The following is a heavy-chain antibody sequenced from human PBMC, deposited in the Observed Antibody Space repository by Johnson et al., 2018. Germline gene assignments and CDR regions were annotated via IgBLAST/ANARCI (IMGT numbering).Heavy chain of an antibody. CDR1: GYTFTSYD. D-gene: IGHD4-17*01. CDR2: MNPNSGNT. J-gene: IGHJ6*03. CDR3: ARGTTVTTQYYMDV. Sequence: QVQLVQSGAEVKKPGASVKVSCKASGYTFTSYDINWVRQATGQGLEWMGWMNPNSGNTGYAQKFQGRVTMTRNTSIGTAYMELSSLRSEDTAVYYCARGTTVTTQYYMDVWGKGTTVTVSS. V-gene: IGHV1-8*01.